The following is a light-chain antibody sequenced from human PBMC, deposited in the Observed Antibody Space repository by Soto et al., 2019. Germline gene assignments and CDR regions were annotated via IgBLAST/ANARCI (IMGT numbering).Light chain of an antibody. CDR1: TSDMGFSYY. Sequence: QSALTQPPSVSGSPGQSISISCTGTTSDMGFSYYVSWYQQHSDKAPKLIIYDVSDRPSGVSDRFSGSKTGNTASLTISGLQAEDAADYYCSSYTSSNTDVFGTGTKVTV. V-gene: IGLV2-14*03. J-gene: IGLJ1*01. CDR2: DVS. CDR3: SSYTSSNTDV.